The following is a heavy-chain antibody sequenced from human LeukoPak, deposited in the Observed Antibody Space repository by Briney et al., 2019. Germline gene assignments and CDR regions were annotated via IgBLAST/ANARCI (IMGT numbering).Heavy chain of an antibody. Sequence: PGGSLRLSCAAPGFTFSSYSMNWVRQAPGKGLEWVSSISSSSSYIYYADSVKGRFAISRDNAKNSLYLQMNSLRAEDTAVYYCARDRIAVESGYGMDVWGQGTTVTVSS. CDR1: GFTFSSYS. CDR3: ARDRIAVESGYGMDV. CDR2: ISSSSSYI. V-gene: IGHV3-21*01. D-gene: IGHD6-19*01. J-gene: IGHJ6*02.